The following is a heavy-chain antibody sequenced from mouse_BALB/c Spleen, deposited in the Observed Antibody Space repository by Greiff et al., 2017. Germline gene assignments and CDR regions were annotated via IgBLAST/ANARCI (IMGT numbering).Heavy chain of an antibody. CDR3: ARCYGSSSYYFDY. J-gene: IGHJ2*01. Sequence: EVKLMESGPSLVKPSQTLSLTCSVTGDSITSGYWNWIRKFPGNKLEYMGYISYSGSTYYNPSLKSRISITRDTSKNQYYLQLNSVTTEDTATYYCARCYGSSSYYFDYWGQGTTLTVSS. CDR1: GDSITSGY. CDR2: ISYSGST. D-gene: IGHD1-1*01. V-gene: IGHV3-8*02.